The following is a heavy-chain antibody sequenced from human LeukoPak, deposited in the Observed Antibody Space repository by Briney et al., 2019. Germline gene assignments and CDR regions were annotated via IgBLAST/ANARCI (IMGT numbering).Heavy chain of an antibody. V-gene: IGHV3-7*01. CDR1: GFTFTSYW. CDR3: ARDSAFNTYYDILTGYFDY. Sequence: GGSLRLSCAASGFTFTSYWMSWVRQAPGKGLEWVANIKEDGSEKYYVDSVKGRFTISRDNAKNSLYLQMNSLRAEDTAVYYCARDSAFNTYYDILTGYFDYWGQGTLVTVSS. D-gene: IGHD3-9*01. J-gene: IGHJ4*02. CDR2: IKEDGSEK.